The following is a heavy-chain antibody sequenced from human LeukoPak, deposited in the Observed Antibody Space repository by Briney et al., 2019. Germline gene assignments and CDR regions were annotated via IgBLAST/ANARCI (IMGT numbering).Heavy chain of an antibody. CDR3: ARVSTPYDSSGYFDY. D-gene: IGHD3-22*01. V-gene: IGHV1-69*13. CDR1: GGTFSSYA. Sequence: SVTVSCKASGGTFSSYAISWVRQAPGQGLEWMGGIIPIFGTANYAQKFQGRVTITADESTSTAYMELSSLRSEDTAVYYCARVSTPYDSSGYFDYWGQGTLVTVSS. J-gene: IGHJ4*02. CDR2: IIPIFGTA.